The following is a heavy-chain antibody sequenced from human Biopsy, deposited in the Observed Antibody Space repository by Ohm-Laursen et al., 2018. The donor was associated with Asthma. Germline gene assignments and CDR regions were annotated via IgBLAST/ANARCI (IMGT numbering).Heavy chain of an antibody. V-gene: IGHV1-69*01. D-gene: IGHD2-2*01. CDR3: ARKAGSCISRTCYSLDF. J-gene: IGHJ4*02. CDR2: INSGFGTT. CDR1: GGTFNTYV. Sequence: SSVKVSCKSLGGTFNTYVIGWVRQAPGQGLEWTGGINSGFGTTTYPQKFQDRVTITADDSTSTVYMELSSLRSEDTAVYYCARKAGSCISRTCYSLDFWGQGTLVTVSS.